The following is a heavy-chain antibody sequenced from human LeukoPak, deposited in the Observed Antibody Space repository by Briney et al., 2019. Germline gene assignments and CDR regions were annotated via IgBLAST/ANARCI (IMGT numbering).Heavy chain of an antibody. V-gene: IGHV4-59*08. CDR1: GGSISSYY. CDR2: IYYSGST. CDR3: TRHAVVVPAAMTH. J-gene: IGHJ1*01. Sequence: SETLSLTCTVSGGSISSYYWSWIRQPPGKGLEWIGYIYYSGSTNYNPSLKSRVTISVDTSKNQFSLKLSSVTAADTAVYYCTRHAVVVPAAMTHWGQGTLVTVSS. D-gene: IGHD2-2*01.